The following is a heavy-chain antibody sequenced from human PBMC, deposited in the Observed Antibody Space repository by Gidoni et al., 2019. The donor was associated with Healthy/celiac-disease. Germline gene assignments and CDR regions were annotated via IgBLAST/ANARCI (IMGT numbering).Heavy chain of an antibody. D-gene: IGHD3-9*01. V-gene: IGHV3-23*01. CDR1: GFTFSSYA. J-gene: IGHJ4*02. Sequence: EVQLLESGGGLVQPGGSLRHSCAASGFTFSSYAMSWVRQAPGKGLEWVSAISGSGGSTYYADSVKGRFTISRDNSKNTLYLQMNSLRAEDTAVYYCARRGGLAYTLNPFDYWGQGTLVTVSS. CDR2: ISGSGGST. CDR3: ARRGGLAYTLNPFDY.